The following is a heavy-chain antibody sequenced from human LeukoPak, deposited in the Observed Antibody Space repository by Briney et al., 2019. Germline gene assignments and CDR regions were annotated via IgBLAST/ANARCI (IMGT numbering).Heavy chain of an antibody. J-gene: IGHJ4*02. CDR2: IRSNGGSA. D-gene: IGHD3-10*01. V-gene: IGHV3-64*01. CDR1: GYSFSSYA. CDR3: ARDWGAYGSGSYYPPAY. Sequence: GSLRLSCADPGYSFSSYAMHCVRPAPRKGLEYVSHIRSNGGSAHYANTLKGRVTISKDNYKNTLYLQIGSLKDEDMAVYYCARDWGAYGSGSYYPPAYWGQGTLVTVSS.